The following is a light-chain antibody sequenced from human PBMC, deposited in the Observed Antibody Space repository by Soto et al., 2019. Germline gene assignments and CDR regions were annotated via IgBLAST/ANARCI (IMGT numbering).Light chain of an antibody. CDR3: QKCDSLPI. CDR2: DAS. J-gene: IGKJ3*01. CDR1: HDITSY. V-gene: IGKV1-33*01. Sequence: DIQMPQSPSSLSASVGDRVTITCQASHDITSYLNWYQHKPGKAPNLLIYDASILEAGVPSRFSGSGSGTDFTFTISSLQPEDVATYYCQKCDSLPIFGPGTTVDF.